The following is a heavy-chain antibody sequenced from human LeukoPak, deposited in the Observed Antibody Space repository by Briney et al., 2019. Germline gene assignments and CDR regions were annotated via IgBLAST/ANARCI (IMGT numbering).Heavy chain of an antibody. J-gene: IGHJ4*02. CDR2: IYYSGST. CDR3: ARTPYGSGHLDY. D-gene: IGHD3-10*01. Sequence: SETLSLTCTVSGGAISSSSYYWGWIRQPPGKGLEWIGSIYYSGSTYYNPSLKSRVTISVDTSKNQFSLKLSSVTAADTAVYYCARTPYGSGHLDYWGQGTLVTVSS. CDR1: GGAISSSSYY. V-gene: IGHV4-39*01.